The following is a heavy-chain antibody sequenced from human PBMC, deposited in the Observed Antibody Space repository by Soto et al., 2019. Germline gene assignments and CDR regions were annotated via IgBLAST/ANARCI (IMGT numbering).Heavy chain of an antibody. CDR3: ARNIVVVPDYYYYGMDV. CDR1: GGSISSSSYY. Sequence: PSETLSLTCTVSGGSISSSSYYWGWIRQPPGKGLEWIGSIYYSGSTYYNPSLKSRVTISVDTSKNQFSLKPSSVTAADTAVYYCARNIVVVPDYYYYGMDVWGQGTTVTVSS. CDR2: IYYSGST. V-gene: IGHV4-39*01. D-gene: IGHD2-2*01. J-gene: IGHJ6*02.